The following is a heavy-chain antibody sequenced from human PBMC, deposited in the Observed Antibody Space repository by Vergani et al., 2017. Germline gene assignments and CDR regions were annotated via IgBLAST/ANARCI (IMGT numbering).Heavy chain of an antibody. Sequence: EVQLLESGGGLVQPGGSLRLSCAASGFTFSSYAMSWVRQAPGKGLEWVSAISGSGGSTYYADSVKGRFTISRDNAKNSLYLQMNSLRAEDTAVYYCAKFNYGSGRTHFDYWGQGTLVTVSS. CDR1: GFTFSSYA. D-gene: IGHD3-10*01. V-gene: IGHV3-23*01. CDR3: AKFNYGSGRTHFDY. CDR2: ISGSGGST. J-gene: IGHJ4*02.